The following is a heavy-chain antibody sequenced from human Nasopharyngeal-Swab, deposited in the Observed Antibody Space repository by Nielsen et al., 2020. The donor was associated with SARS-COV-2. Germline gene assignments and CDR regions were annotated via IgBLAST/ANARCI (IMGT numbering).Heavy chain of an antibody. V-gene: IGHV4-39*01. J-gene: IGHJ2*01. Sequence: GSLRLSCTVSGGSISSSTYYWGWIRQPPGKGLEWIGSISYSGSTYYNPSLKSRVTISVDTSKNQFSLKVNSVTTADTAVYYCARLSGSSWDFDLWGRGTLVTVSS. CDR3: ARLSGSSWDFDL. CDR1: GGSISSSTYY. CDR2: ISYSGST. D-gene: IGHD6-13*01.